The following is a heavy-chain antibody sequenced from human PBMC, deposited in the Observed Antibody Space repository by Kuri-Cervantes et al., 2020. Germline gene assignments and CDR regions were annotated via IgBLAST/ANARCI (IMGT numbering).Heavy chain of an antibody. D-gene: IGHD3-10*01. V-gene: IGHV3-11*01. CDR3: ARGMGRYGSGSYVFDY. CDR1: GFTYSDYY. Sequence: GESLKISCAASGFTYSDYYMSWIRQAPGKGLEWVSYISSSGSTIYYADSVKGRFTISRDNAKNSLYLQMNSLRAKDTAVYYCARGMGRYGSGSYVFDYWGQGTLVTDSS. J-gene: IGHJ4*02. CDR2: ISSSGSTI.